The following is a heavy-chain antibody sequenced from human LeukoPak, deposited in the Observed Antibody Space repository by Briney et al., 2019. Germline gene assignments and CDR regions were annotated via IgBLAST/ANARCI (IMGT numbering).Heavy chain of an antibody. V-gene: IGHV3-30*02. CDR1: GFTFSSYG. Sequence: GGSLRLSCAASGFTFSSYGMHWVRQAPGKGLEWVAFIRYDGSNKYYADSVKGRFTISRDNSKSTLYLQMNSLRAEDTAVYYCAKEAGSSWFIGGYFDYWGQGTLVTVSS. CDR3: AKEAGSSWFIGGYFDY. J-gene: IGHJ4*02. D-gene: IGHD6-13*01. CDR2: IRYDGSNK.